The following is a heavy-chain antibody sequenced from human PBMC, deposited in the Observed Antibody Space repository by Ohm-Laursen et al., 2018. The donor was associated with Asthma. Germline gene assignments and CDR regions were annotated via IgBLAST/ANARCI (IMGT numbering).Heavy chain of an antibody. CDR2: INPLGYEK. CDR3: VTDAWWSYVH. J-gene: IGHJ4*02. V-gene: IGHV3-7*01. D-gene: IGHD1-26*01. Sequence: SLRLSCTASGVAFTDSWKSWVRQLPGGSLEWVAKINPLGYEKYYMDSVRGRFTVSRDNAKDSLYLEMNSLSVEDTAVYYCVTDAWWSYVHWGLGTLVTVSS. CDR1: GVAFTDSW.